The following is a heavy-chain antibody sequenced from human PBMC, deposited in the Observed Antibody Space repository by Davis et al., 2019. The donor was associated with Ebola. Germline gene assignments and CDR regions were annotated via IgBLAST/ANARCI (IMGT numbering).Heavy chain of an antibody. CDR1: GFTFSSYA. J-gene: IGHJ6*04. V-gene: IGHV3-23*01. CDR3: AKGGEGYCTNGVCLYYYYGMDV. CDR2: ISGSGGST. D-gene: IGHD2-8*01. Sequence: GESLKISCAASGFTFSSYAMSWVRQAPGKGLEWVSAISGSGGSTYYADSVKGRFTISRDNSKNTLYLQMNSLRAEDTAVYYCAKGGEGYCTNGVCLYYYYGMDVWGKGTTVTVSS.